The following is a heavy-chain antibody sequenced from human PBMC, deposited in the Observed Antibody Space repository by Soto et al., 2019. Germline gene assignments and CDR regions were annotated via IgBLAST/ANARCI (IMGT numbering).Heavy chain of an antibody. V-gene: IGHV3-53*01. CDR3: ARGYPTGGNGLDV. Sequence: GGSLRLSCAASGFTVSGNYMNWVRQAPGKGLEWVSVIYSGGSTYYTDSVKGRFTISRDNSKNTLYLQMNSLRAEDTAVYYCARGYPTGGNGLDVWGQGTTVTVSS. CDR2: IYSGGST. J-gene: IGHJ6*02. CDR1: GFTVSGNY. D-gene: IGHD2-15*01.